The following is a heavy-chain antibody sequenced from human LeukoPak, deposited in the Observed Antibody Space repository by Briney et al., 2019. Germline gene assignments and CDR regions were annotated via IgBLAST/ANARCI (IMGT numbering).Heavy chain of an antibody. J-gene: IGHJ4*02. CDR3: AKVPYSSSSGGYFDY. CDR1: GFTFDDCA. Sequence: PGRSLRLSCAASGFTFDDCAMHWVRQAPGKGLEWVSGISWNSGSIGYADSVKGRFTISRDNAKNSLYLQMNSLRAEDMALYYCAKVPYSSSSGGYFDYWGQGTLVTVSS. D-gene: IGHD6-6*01. V-gene: IGHV3-9*03. CDR2: ISWNSGSI.